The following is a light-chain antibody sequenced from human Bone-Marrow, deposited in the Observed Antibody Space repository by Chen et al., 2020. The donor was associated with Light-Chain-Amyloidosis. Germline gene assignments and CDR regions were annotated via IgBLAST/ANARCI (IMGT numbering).Light chain of an antibody. CDR2: EVT. Sequence: QSALTQPASVSGSPGQSITISCTGTSSDVGGDNHVSWYQQHPDKAPKLMIYEVTNLPSWVPYRFSGSKSDNMASLTISGLQTKDEADYFCSSYTITNTLVFGSGTRVTVL. CDR3: SSYTITNTLV. V-gene: IGLV2-14*01. J-gene: IGLJ1*01. CDR1: SSDVGGDNH.